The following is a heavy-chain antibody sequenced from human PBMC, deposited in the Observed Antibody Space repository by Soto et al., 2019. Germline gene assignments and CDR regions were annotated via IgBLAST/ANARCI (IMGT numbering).Heavy chain of an antibody. D-gene: IGHD3-9*01. CDR3: ARLQPSNWVLPRASYYGMDV. CDR1: GGSISSSSYY. V-gene: IGHV4-39*01. CDR2: IYYSGST. J-gene: IGHJ6*02. Sequence: PSETLSLTCTVSGGSISSSSYYWGWIRQPPGKGLEWIGSIYYSGSTYYNPSLKSRVTISVDTSKNQFSLKLSSVTAADTAVYYCARLQPSNWVLPRASYYGMDVWGQGTTVTVSS.